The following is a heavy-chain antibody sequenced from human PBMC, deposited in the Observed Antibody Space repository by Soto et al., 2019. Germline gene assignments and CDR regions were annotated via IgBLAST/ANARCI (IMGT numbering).Heavy chain of an antibody. CDR1: GYTFTSYD. CDR3: ARVPDYYGSGHYYYYMDV. CDR2: TNPNSGNT. Sequence: GASVKVSCKASGYTFTSYDMNWVRQATGQGLEWMGWTNPNSGNTGYAQKFQGRVTMTRNTSISTAYMELSSLRSEDTAVYYCARVPDYYGSGHYYYYMDVWGKGTTVTVSS. D-gene: IGHD3-10*01. J-gene: IGHJ6*03. V-gene: IGHV1-8*01.